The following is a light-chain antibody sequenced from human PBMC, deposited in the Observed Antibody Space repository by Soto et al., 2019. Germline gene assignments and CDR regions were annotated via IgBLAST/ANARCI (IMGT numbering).Light chain of an antibody. CDR3: QQDNSYPRT. CDR2: DAS. Sequence: EIEMTQSPSTLSASAGDRVTITCRASHSIGSRLAWYQQKPGKAPKLLIYDASSLESGVPSRFSGSGSGTEIPLTISSLQPDDFATYYRQQDNSYPRTFGGGTKVEIK. V-gene: IGKV1-5*01. J-gene: IGKJ4*01. CDR1: HSIGSR.